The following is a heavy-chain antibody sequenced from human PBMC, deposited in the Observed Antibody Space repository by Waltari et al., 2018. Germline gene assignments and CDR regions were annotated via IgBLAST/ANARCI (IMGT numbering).Heavy chain of an antibody. CDR1: GPSVTTTNYF. CDR3: ARGIWQQLAHFDS. CDR2: IYFTGST. V-gene: IGHV4-39*01. Sequence: QLHLQLSGPGLVKPSETLSLTCAVSGPSVTTTNYFWGWIRQPPGKGLEWIGRIYFTGSTDYNPSLKSRVTISIDTSTNQFSLNLRSVTAADTAVYYCARGIWQQLAHFDSWGQGTLVTVSS. D-gene: IGHD6-13*01. J-gene: IGHJ4*02.